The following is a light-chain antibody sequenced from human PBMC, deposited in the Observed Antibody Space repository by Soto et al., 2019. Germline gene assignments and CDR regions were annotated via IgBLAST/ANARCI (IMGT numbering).Light chain of an antibody. J-gene: IGKJ4*01. CDR1: QSVSSIY. V-gene: IGKV3-20*01. Sequence: EIVLTQSPGTLSLSPGERATISCRASQSVSSIYLAWYQQTPGQAPRLLIYAASTRATGIPDRFSGSGSGTDFTLTISRLEPEDFAVYYCQQYGSSVLTFGGGTKVEIK. CDR3: QQYGSSVLT. CDR2: AAS.